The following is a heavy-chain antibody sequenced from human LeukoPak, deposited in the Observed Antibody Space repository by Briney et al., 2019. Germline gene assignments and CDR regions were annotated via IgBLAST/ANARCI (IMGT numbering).Heavy chain of an antibody. J-gene: IGHJ3*02. CDR3: AKGARITMVRGAFDI. Sequence: GGSLRLSCAASGFTFDDYAMHWVRQVPGKGLEWVSGISWNSGSIAYADSVKGRFTMSRDNAKNSLYLQMNSLRPEDTALYYCAKGARITMVRGAFDIWGQGTMVTVSS. CDR1: GFTFDDYA. D-gene: IGHD3-10*01. CDR2: ISWNSGSI. V-gene: IGHV3-9*01.